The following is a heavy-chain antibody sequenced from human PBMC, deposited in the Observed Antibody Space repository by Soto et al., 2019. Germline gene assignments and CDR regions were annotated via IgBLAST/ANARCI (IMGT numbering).Heavy chain of an antibody. V-gene: IGHV3-7*03. Sequence: PGGSLRLSCAASGFTFSSYWMSWVRQAPGKGLEWVSNIKQDGRDKYYVDSVKGRFTISRDNTRNTVYLQMNSLRGDDTAVYYCVKNSGWFNTWGQGALVTVSS. D-gene: IGHD2-21*01. J-gene: IGHJ5*02. CDR3: VKNSGWFNT. CDR1: GFTFSSYW. CDR2: IKQDGRDK.